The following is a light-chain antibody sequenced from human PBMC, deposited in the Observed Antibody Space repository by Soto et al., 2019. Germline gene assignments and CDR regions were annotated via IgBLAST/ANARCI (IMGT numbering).Light chain of an antibody. V-gene: IGLV2-23*01. CDR3: CSYAGSSTFYV. Sequence: QSALTQPASVSGSPGQSITISCTGTSSDVGSYNLVSWYQQHPGKAPKLIIYEGSGRPSGVSNRFSGSKSGNTASLTISGLHAEDEADYYCCSYAGSSTFYVFGTGTKLTVL. CDR2: EGS. J-gene: IGLJ1*01. CDR1: SSDVGSYNL.